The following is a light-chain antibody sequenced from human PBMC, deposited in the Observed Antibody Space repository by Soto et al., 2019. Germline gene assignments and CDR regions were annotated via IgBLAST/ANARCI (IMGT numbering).Light chain of an antibody. CDR3: QHYNNWPPWT. J-gene: IGKJ1*01. Sequence: EIVLTQSPGTLSLSPGERATLSCRSSQSVSSSYLAWYQQRPGQAPRLVIYDASKRAAGIPGRFSGSGSGTEFTLTISSLQSEDLAVYYCQHYNNWPPWTVGQGTKVDIK. CDR2: DAS. V-gene: IGKV3D-15*01. CDR1: QSVSSSY.